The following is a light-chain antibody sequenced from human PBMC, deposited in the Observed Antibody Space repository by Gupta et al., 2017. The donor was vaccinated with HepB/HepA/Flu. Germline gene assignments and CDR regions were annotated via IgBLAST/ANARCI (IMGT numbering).Light chain of an antibody. V-gene: IGLV2-11*01. Sequence: QSALTQPPSVFGSPGQAVTISCTGTSSDVGGYNSVSWYQQHPGKAPKLMIYDVNKRPSGVPDRFSGSKSGNTASLTISGLQAEDEADYHCCSYAGDSSYVFGSGTKVTVL. CDR1: SSDVGGYNS. J-gene: IGLJ1*01. CDR2: DVN. CDR3: CSYAGDSSYV.